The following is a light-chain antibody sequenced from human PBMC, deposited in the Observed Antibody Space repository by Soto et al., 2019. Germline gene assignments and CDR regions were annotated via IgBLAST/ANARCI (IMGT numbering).Light chain of an antibody. Sequence: QSVLTRPPSASGSPGQSVTISCTGTSSDVGAYNYVSWYQQHAGKAPKLVIYEVTNRPSGVPDRFSGSKSANTASLTVSGVQAEYVAYYYFSSFASSNTWVFGRGTKLTVL. CDR2: EVT. CDR1: SSDVGAYNY. J-gene: IGLJ3*02. CDR3: SSFASSNTWV. V-gene: IGLV2-8*01.